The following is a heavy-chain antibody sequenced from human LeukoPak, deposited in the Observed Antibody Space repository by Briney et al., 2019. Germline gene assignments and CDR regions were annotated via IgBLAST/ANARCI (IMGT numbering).Heavy chain of an antibody. J-gene: IGHJ6*02. CDR3: ARSGRYYYDSSGYYFYYYYGMDV. CDR2: IYYTGIT. V-gene: IGHV4-31*03. CDR1: GASISSGSHY. Sequence: PSQTLSLTCTVSGASISSGSHYYNWIRQCPGKGLEWIGYIYYTGITSYNPSLKGRVTMSVDLSMNQVSLKVSSLTAADTAVYYCARSGRYYYDSSGYYFYYYYGMDVWGQGTTVTVSS. D-gene: IGHD3-22*01.